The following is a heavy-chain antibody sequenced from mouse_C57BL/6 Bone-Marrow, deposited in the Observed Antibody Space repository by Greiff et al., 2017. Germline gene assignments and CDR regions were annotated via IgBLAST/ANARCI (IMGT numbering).Heavy chain of an antibody. J-gene: IGHJ4*01. CDR2: INPYNGGT. Sequence: VQLKESGPVLVKPGASVKMSCKASGYTFTDYSMNWVKQSHGKSLEWIGVINPYNGGTSYNQKFKGKATLTVDKSSSTAYMELNSLTSEDSAVYYCARYGYEAMDYWGKGTSVTVSS. CDR3: ARYGYEAMDY. CDR1: GYTFTDYS. D-gene: IGHD1-1*01. V-gene: IGHV1-19*01.